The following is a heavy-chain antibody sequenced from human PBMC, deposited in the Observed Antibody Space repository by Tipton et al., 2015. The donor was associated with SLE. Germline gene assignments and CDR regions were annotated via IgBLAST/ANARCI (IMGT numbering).Heavy chain of an antibody. Sequence: TLSLTCTVSGGSISSYYWSWIRQPPGKGLEWIGYIYYSGSTNYNPSLKSRVTILLDTSKNQFSLSLSSVNAADTAVYYCARVRATRENSDFWSGYFFDYWGQGTLVSVSS. J-gene: IGHJ4*02. CDR2: IYYSGST. CDR1: GGSISSYY. CDR3: ARVRATRENSDFWSGYFFDY. D-gene: IGHD3-3*01. V-gene: IGHV4-59*12.